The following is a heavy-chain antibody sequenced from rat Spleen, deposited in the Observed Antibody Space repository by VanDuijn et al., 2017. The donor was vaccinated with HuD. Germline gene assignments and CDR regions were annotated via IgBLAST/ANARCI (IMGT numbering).Heavy chain of an antibody. Sequence: EVQLVESGGGLVQPGRSMKLSCAASGFNFSDYYMAWVRQAPTKGLEWVASISYDGGGDTYYRDSVKGRFTISRDIAKSILFLEMDSLRSEDTATYYCARPTEGIAWFAYWGQGTLVTVSS. J-gene: IGHJ3*01. CDR3: ARPTEGIAWFAY. CDR1: GFNFSDYY. D-gene: IGHD1-11*01. V-gene: IGHV5-25*01. CDR2: ISYDGGGDT.